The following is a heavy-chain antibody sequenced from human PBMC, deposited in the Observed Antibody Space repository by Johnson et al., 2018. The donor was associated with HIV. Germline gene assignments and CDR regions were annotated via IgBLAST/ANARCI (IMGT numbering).Heavy chain of an antibody. CDR1: GFTFSNYA. V-gene: IGHV3-30-3*01. J-gene: IGHJ3*02. Sequence: QVQLVESGGGVVQPRRSLRLSCAASGFTFSNYAMNWVRQAPGKGLEWVAVMSYDGSNKHFAESVQGRFTVSRDNSKNILYLEMNSLRAEDTAVYYCARVRGGTGHGAFDIWVQGTMVTVSS. CDR2: MSYDGSNK. CDR3: ARVRGGTGHGAFDI.